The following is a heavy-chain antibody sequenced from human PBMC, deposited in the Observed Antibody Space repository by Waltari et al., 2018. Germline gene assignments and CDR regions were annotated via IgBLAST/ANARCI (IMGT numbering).Heavy chain of an antibody. V-gene: IGHV3-21*01. CDR3: ARDGGGLYYYYYYGMDV. CDR2: ISSSSSYI. CDR1: GFTFSSYS. D-gene: IGHD3-16*01. Sequence: EVQLVESGGGLVKPGGSLRLSCAAPGFTFSSYSMHWVRQAPGKGLELVSSISSSSSYIYYADSVKGRFTISRDNAKNSLYLQMNSLRAEDTAVYYCARDGGGLYYYYYYGMDVWGQGTTVTVSS. J-gene: IGHJ6*02.